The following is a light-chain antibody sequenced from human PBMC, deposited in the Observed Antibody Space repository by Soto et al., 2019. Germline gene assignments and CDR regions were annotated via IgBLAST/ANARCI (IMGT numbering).Light chain of an antibody. CDR2: GAS. CDR1: QSISGT. J-gene: IGKJ5*01. V-gene: IGKV3-15*01. CDR3: QQYNNGPPIT. Sequence: EIVMTQSPATLSVSPGGRATLSCRASQSISGTLAWYQQKPGQAPRLLIYGASTRATSFPARFSGSGSGTEFTLTISSLQSEDFAVYYCQQYNNGPPITFGQGTRLEIK.